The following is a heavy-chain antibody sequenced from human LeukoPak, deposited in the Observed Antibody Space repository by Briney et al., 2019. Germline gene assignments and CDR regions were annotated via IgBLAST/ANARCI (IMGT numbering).Heavy chain of an antibody. CDR2: IIPILGIA. Sequence: WASVKVSCKASGGTFSSYAISWVRQAPGQGLEWMGRIIPILGIANYAQKFQGRVTITADKSTSTAYMELSSLRSEDTAVYYCARDGALGVVVAATGDDFDYWGQGTLVTVSS. CDR1: GGTFSSYA. J-gene: IGHJ4*02. CDR3: ARDGALGVVVAATGDDFDY. V-gene: IGHV1-69*04. D-gene: IGHD2-15*01.